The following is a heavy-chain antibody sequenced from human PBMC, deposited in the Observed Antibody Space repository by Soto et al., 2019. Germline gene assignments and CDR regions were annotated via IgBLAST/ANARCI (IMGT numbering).Heavy chain of an antibody. Sequence: EVQLLESGGGLVQPGGSLRLSCVASGFSFSTYSMSWVRQAPGTGLQWVSSISGSGGSTYYADSVKGRFTISRDNSKNTLYLQMNSLRAEDTAVYYCAKDPRRNGYSRFDYWGQGTLVTVSS. CDR3: AKDPRRNGYSRFDY. CDR1: GFSFSTYS. CDR2: ISGSGGST. V-gene: IGHV3-23*01. D-gene: IGHD5-12*01. J-gene: IGHJ4*02.